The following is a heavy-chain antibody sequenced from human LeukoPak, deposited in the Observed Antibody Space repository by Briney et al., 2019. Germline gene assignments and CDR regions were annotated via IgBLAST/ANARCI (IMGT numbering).Heavy chain of an antibody. D-gene: IGHD6-19*01. J-gene: IGHJ5*02. Sequence: GSLRLSCAASGFTFDDYTMHWVRPAPGKGLEWVSLISWDGGSTYYADSVKGRFTISRDNSKNSLYLQMNSLRTEDTALYYCAKDGGSGWFINWFDPWGQGTLFTVSS. CDR1: GFTFDDYT. CDR3: AKDGGSGWFINWFDP. V-gene: IGHV3-43*01. CDR2: ISWDGGST.